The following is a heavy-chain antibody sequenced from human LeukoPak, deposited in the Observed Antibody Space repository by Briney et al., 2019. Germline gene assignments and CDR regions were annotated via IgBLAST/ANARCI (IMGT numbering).Heavy chain of an antibody. J-gene: IGHJ4*02. V-gene: IGHV3-11*06. CDR2: ISTSSTYT. D-gene: IGHD3-22*01. CDR1: GFTFSDYY. CDR3: ARVSSGSPDF. Sequence: GGSLRLSCAASGFTFSDYYMSWIRQAPGKGLEWVSFISTSSTYTYYADSVKGRFTVSRDNAKTSLYLQMNSLRAEDTAVYYCARVSSGSPDFWGQGTMVTVAS.